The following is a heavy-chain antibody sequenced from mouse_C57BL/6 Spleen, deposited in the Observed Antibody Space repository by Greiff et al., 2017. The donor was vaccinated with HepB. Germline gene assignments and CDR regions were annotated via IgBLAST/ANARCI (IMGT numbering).Heavy chain of an antibody. Sequence: VQLQQSGPGLVQPSQSLSITCTVSGFSLTSYGVHWVRQSPGKGLEWLGVIWRGGSTDYNAAFMSRLSITKDNSMSQVFFKMNSLQADDTAIYSCAKKGNWDEGFAYWGQGTLVTVSA. CDR3: AKKGNWDEGFAY. D-gene: IGHD4-1*01. V-gene: IGHV2-5*01. J-gene: IGHJ3*01. CDR2: IWRGGST. CDR1: GFSLTSYG.